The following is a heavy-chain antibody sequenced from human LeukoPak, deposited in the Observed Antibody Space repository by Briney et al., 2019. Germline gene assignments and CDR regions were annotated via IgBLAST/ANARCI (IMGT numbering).Heavy chain of an antibody. D-gene: IGHD6-19*01. J-gene: IGHJ4*02. CDR3: AKDSGYNSGWYSY. CDR2: ISGSGGST. Sequence: PGGSLRLSCAASGLTFSSYAMSWVRQAPGKGLEWVSAISGSGGSTYYADSVKGRFTISRDNSKNTLYLQMNSLRAEDTAVYYCAKDSGYNSGWYSYWGQGTLVTVSS. V-gene: IGHV3-23*01. CDR1: GLTFSSYA.